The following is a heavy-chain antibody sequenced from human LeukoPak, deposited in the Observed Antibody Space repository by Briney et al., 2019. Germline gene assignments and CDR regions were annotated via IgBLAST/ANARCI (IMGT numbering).Heavy chain of an antibody. V-gene: IGHV1-69*05. Sequence: SVKVSCKASGGTFSSYAISWVRQAPGQGLEWMGRIIPIFGTANYAQKFQGRVTITTDESTSTAYMELSSLRSEDTAVYYCARDIVVVPAAGGGAFDIWGQGTMVTVSS. CDR3: ARDIVVVPAAGGGAFDI. CDR2: IIPIFGTA. CDR1: GGTFSSYA. J-gene: IGHJ3*02. D-gene: IGHD2-2*01.